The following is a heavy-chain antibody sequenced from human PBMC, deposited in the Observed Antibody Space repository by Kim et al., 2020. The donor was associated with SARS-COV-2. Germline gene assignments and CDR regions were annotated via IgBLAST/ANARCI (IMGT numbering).Heavy chain of an antibody. D-gene: IGHD6-13*01. Sequence: GGSLRLSCATSGFTFGEHAMSWVRQAPGKGLQWVGFIRNKAYGGTKQYATSVKGRFTISRDDSKSIAYLQMNSLKIEDTAVYYCSREWYSNSWEDFSYY. V-gene: IGHV3-49*04. CDR1: GFTFGEHA. J-gene: IGHJ6*03. CDR3: SREWYSNSWEDFSYY. CDR2: IRNKAYGGTK.